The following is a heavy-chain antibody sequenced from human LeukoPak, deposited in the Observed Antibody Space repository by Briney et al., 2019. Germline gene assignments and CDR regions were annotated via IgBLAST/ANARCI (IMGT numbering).Heavy chain of an antibody. V-gene: IGHV4-59*01. D-gene: IGHD2-15*01. CDR3: ARDGYSLGIYYYYGMDV. CDR2: IYYSGST. CDR1: GVSISSYY. Sequence: SETLSLTCTVSGVSISSYYWSWIRQPPGKGLEWIGYIYYSGSTNYNPSLKSRVTISVDTSKNQFSLKLSSVTAADTAVYYCARDGYSLGIYYYYGMDVWGQGTTVTVPS. J-gene: IGHJ6*02.